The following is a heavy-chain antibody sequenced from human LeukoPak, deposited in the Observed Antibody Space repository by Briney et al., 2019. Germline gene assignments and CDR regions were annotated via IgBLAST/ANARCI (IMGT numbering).Heavy chain of an antibody. V-gene: IGHV4-59*01. CDR3: ARGRWPDY. CDR1: GDSISTYY. CDR2: ISHSGST. D-gene: IGHD2-15*01. J-gene: IGHJ4*02. Sequence: SETLSLTCTVSGDSISTYYWSWIRQPPGKGLEWMGDISHSGSTNYNPSLKSRVTISVDTSKNQFSLRLSSVTAADTAVYYCARGRWPDYWGQGTLVTVSS.